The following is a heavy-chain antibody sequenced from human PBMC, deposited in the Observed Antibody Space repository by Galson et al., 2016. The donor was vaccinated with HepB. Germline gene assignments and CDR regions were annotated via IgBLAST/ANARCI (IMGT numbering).Heavy chain of an antibody. CDR1: GFTFSSYG. Sequence: SLRLSCAASGFTFSSYGMHWVRQAPGKGLEWVAVIWYDGSNKYYADSVKGRFTISRDNSKNTLYLQMNSLRAEDTALYYCARDKSSSRSWGYYYYYGMDVWGQGTTVTLSS. CDR3: ARDKSSSRSWGYYYYYGMDV. V-gene: IGHV3-33*01. D-gene: IGHD6-13*01. J-gene: IGHJ6*02. CDR2: IWYDGSNK.